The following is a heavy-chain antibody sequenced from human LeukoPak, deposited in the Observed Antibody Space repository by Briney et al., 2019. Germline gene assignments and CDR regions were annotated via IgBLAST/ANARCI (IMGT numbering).Heavy chain of an antibody. D-gene: IGHD1-26*01. J-gene: IGHJ3*02. CDR1: GYTFTGYY. CDR2: INPNSGGT. CDR3: AGTSGSYRAFDI. V-gene: IGHV1-2*02. Sequence: ASVKVSCKASGYTFTGYYMHWVRQAPGQGLEWMGWINPNSGGTNYAQKFQGRVTMTRDTSISTAYMELSRLRSDDTAVYHCAGTSGSYRAFDIWGQGTMVTVSS.